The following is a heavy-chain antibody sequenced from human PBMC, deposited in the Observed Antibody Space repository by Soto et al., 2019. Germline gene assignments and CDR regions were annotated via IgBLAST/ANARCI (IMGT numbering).Heavy chain of an antibody. CDR2: ISAYNGNT. CDR1: GYTFTSYG. V-gene: IGHV1-18*01. J-gene: IGHJ5*02. D-gene: IGHD2-21*02. CDR3: ARWVTHNWFDP. Sequence: GASVKVSCKASGYTFTSYGISWVRQAPGQGLEWMGWISAYNGNTNYAQKPQGRVTMTTDTSTSTANMELRSLRSDDTAVYYCARWVTHNWFDPWGQGTLVTVSS.